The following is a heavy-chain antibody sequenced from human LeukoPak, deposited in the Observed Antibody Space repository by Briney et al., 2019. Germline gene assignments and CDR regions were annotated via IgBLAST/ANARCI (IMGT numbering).Heavy chain of an antibody. CDR2: IYPADSDT. J-gene: IGHJ4*02. CDR1: GYSFSRNW. V-gene: IGHV5-51*01. CDR3: ARPGTTGTTI. D-gene: IGHD1-1*01. Sequence: GESLKISCKGYGYSFSRNWIGWVRQMPGKGLEWMGIIYPADSDTRYSPSFQGQVTISADTSISTAFLQWSSLQASDTAMYYCARPGTTGTTIWGQGTLVTVSS.